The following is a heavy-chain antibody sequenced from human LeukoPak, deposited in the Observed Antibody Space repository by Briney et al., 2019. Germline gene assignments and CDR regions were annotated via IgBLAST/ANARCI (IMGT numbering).Heavy chain of an antibody. CDR3: AIRFGRLEAGGTPFDS. Sequence: GGSLRLSCAASGFTFSDYNMRWIRQAPGKGLEWVSSISRSGSTKYYADSVKGRFTISRDNAKNSLYLQMNSLRAEDTAVYYCAIRFGRLEAGGTPFDSWGQGTLVTVSS. V-gene: IGHV3-11*04. CDR2: ISRSGSTK. D-gene: IGHD6-13*01. J-gene: IGHJ4*02. CDR1: GFTFSDYN.